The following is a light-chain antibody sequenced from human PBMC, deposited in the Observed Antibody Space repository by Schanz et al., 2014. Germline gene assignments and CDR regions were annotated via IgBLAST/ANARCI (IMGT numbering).Light chain of an antibody. V-gene: IGLV1-47*01. CDR1: SSNIGSNY. CDR3: QTYDISLSAWV. CDR2: SNN. Sequence: QSVLTQPPSVSGTPGQLVTIPCSGSSSNIGSNYVYWYQQLPGTAPKLVIYSNNQRPSGVPDRFSGSKSGTSASLAISGLRSEDEADYYCQTYDISLSAWVFGGGTKLTVL. J-gene: IGLJ3*02.